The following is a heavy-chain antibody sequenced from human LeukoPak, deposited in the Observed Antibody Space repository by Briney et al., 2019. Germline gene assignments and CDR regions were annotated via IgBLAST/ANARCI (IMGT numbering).Heavy chain of an antibody. D-gene: IGHD3-22*01. CDR1: GGSVSSGSYY. J-gene: IGHJ4*02. Sequence: SETLSLTCAVSGGSVSSGSYYWTWIRQPPGKGLEWIGCIYYTGSTNYNPSLKSRVTISADTSKNQFSLKLSSVTAADTAVYYCAIDEYYYDSMGYSYYFDYWGQGTLVTVSS. CDR3: AIDEYYYDSMGYSYYFDY. V-gene: IGHV4-61*01. CDR2: IYYTGST.